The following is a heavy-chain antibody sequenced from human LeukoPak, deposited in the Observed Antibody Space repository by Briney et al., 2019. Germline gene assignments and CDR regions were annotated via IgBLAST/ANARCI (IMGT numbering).Heavy chain of an antibody. CDR1: GYTVTNYA. CDR2: INTDNGNT. CDR3: ARKGCTGDCYRFDP. D-gene: IGHD2-21*02. J-gene: IGHJ5*02. Sequence: ASVKVSCKASGYTVTNYAISWVRQAPGQRPEWMGWINTDNGNTKYAQKFQGRVTMTTDTSTSTAYMELSSLRSDDTAVYYCARKGCTGDCYRFDPWGQGTLVTVSS. V-gene: IGHV1-18*01.